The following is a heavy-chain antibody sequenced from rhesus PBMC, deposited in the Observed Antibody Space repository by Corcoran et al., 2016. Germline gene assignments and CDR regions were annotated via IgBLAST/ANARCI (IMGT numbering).Heavy chain of an antibody. CDR3: TRGNWGSNWYFDL. D-gene: IGHD7-45*01. Sequence: EVQLAESGGALPQPGGSLRLSCAASGFTFDDYALHWVRQAPGKGLEGVCRISWSSGAIYYSDSVEGRLTISRDNAKNSLFLQMDRLRAEDTAVYYCTRGNWGSNWYFDLWGPGTPITISS. CDR2: ISWSSGAI. J-gene: IGHJ2*01. CDR1: GFTFDDYA. V-gene: IGHV3-134*01.